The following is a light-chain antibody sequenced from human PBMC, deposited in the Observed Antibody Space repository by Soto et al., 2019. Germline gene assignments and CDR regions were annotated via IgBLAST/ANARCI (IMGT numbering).Light chain of an antibody. CDR3: QQYAGSL. Sequence: EIVLTQSPGTLSLSPGERATLSCRASQSVSSNYLAWYQQKPGQAPRLLIYGASSRATGIPDRFSGSGSGTDFTLTISRLEPEDFAVYYCQQYAGSLFGGGTKVEIK. CDR1: QSVSSNY. V-gene: IGKV3-20*01. J-gene: IGKJ4*01. CDR2: GAS.